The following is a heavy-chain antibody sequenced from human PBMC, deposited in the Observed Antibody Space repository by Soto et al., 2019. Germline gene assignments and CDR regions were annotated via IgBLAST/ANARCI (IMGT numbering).Heavy chain of an antibody. CDR3: ARHPRGCTNGVCFNFDY. D-gene: IGHD2-8*01. Sequence: SETLSLTCTVSGGSISSSSYYWGWIRQPPGKGLEWIGSIYYSGSTYYNPSLKSRVTISVDTSKNQFSLKLGSVTAADTAVYYCARHPRGCTNGVCFNFDYWGQGTLVTVS. V-gene: IGHV4-39*01. J-gene: IGHJ4*02. CDR2: IYYSGST. CDR1: GGSISSSSYY.